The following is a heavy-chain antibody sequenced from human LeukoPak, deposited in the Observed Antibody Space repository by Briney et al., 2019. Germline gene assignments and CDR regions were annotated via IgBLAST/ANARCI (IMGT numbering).Heavy chain of an antibody. D-gene: IGHD6-13*01. V-gene: IGHV4-34*01. Sequence: SETLSLTCAVYGGSFSGYYWSWIRQPPGKGLEWIGEINHSGSTNYNPSLKSRVTISVDTSENQFSLKLSSVTAADTAVYYCARGSNLYYYYYYMDVWGKGTTVTVSS. J-gene: IGHJ6*03. CDR2: INHSGST. CDR3: ARGSNLYYYYYYMDV. CDR1: GGSFSGYY.